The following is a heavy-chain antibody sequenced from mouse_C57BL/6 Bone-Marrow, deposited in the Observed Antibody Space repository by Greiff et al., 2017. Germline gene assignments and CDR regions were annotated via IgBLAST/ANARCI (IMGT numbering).Heavy chain of an antibody. D-gene: IGHD2-2*01. V-gene: IGHV1-69*01. CDR2: IDPSDSYT. Sequence: LQQPGAELVMPGASVKLSCKASGYTFTSYWMHWVKQRPGQGLEWIGEIDPSDSYTTYNQKFKGKSTLTVDKSSSTAYMQVSSLTSEDSAVYYCARWLPFLYYYAMDYWGQGTSVTVSA. CDR1: GYTFTSYW. J-gene: IGHJ4*01. CDR3: ARWLPFLYYYAMDY.